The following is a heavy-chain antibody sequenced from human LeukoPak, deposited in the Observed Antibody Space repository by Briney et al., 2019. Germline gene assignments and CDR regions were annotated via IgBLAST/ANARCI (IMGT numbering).Heavy chain of an antibody. D-gene: IGHD6-19*01. CDR2: INTDGTVT. J-gene: IGHJ5*02. Sequence: PGGSLRLSCAASGFTFSKFWMLCARQAPGKGLESVSRINTDGTVTTYADSVKGRFTVSSDNADNTMFLQMNSVRDEDTAVYYCATKQWLAPPPGSWGQGTPVTVSS. V-gene: IGHV3-74*01. CDR3: ATKQWLAPPPGS. CDR1: GFTFSKFW.